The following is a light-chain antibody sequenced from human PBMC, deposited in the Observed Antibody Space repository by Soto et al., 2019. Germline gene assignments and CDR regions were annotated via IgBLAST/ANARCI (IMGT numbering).Light chain of an antibody. CDR1: QSLLHSNGYYY. J-gene: IGKJ1*01. V-gene: IGKV2-28*01. CDR2: LGS. Sequence: DLVMTLYPLSLPVTPGEPASISCRSSQSLLHSNGYYYLDWYLQKPGQSPQLLIYLGSNRASGVPDRFSGSGSGTDFTLKISRVEAEDVAVYYCMQALQTRTFGQGTKVDIK. CDR3: MQALQTRT.